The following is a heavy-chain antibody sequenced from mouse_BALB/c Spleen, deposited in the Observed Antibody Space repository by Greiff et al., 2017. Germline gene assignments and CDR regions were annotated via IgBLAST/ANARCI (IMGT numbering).Heavy chain of an antibody. J-gene: IGHJ3*01. CDR1: GFTFSSYA. V-gene: IGHV5-9-3*01. CDR3: ARPMITTGGWFAY. CDR2: ISSGGSYT. Sequence: EVQGVESGGGLVKPGGSLKLSCAASGFTFSSYAMSWVRQTPEKRLEWVATISSGGSYTYYPDSVKGRFTISRDNAKNTLYLQMSSLRSEDTAMYYCARPMITTGGWFAYWGQGTLVTVSA. D-gene: IGHD2-4*01.